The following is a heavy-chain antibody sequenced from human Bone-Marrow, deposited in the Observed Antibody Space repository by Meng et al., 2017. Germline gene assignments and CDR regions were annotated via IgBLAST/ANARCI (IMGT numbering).Heavy chain of an antibody. CDR3: ARVMITFGGVIVISWFDP. J-gene: IGHJ5*02. CDR1: GGSISSSSYY. CDR2: IYYSGST. V-gene: IGHV4-39*07. D-gene: IGHD3-16*02. Sequence: HLQPQEPAPGRVKPSETLSLTCTVSGGSISSSSYYWGWIRQPPGKGLEWIGSIYYSGSTYYNPSLKSRVTISVDTSKNQFSLKLSSVTAADTAVYYCARVMITFGGVIVISWFDPWGQGTLVTVSS.